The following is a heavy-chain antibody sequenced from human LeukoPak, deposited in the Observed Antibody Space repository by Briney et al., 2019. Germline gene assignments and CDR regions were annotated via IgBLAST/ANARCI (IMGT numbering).Heavy chain of an antibody. J-gene: IGHJ6*02. CDR1: GYTFTSYG. Sequence: SVKVSCKASGYTFTSYGISWVRQAPGQGLEWMGGIIPIFGTANYAQKFQGRVTITADESTSTAYMELSSLRSEDTAVYYCARGASSSWYTSLQNGMDVWGQGTTVTVSS. CDR2: IIPIFGTA. D-gene: IGHD6-13*01. V-gene: IGHV1-69*13. CDR3: ARGASSSWYTSLQNGMDV.